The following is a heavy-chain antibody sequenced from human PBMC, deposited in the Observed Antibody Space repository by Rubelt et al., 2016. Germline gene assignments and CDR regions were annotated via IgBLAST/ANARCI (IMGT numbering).Heavy chain of an antibody. CDR1: GYTFTSYA. Sequence: QVQLVQSGSELKKPGASVKVSCKASGYTFTSYAMNWVRQAPGQGLEWMGWISAYNGNTNYAQKLQGRVTMTTDTSTSTAYMELRSLRSDDTAVYYCARLSIFEDTAMVMSDYWGQGTLVTVSS. D-gene: IGHD5-18*01. CDR2: ISAYNGNT. J-gene: IGHJ4*02. CDR3: ARLSIFEDTAMVMSDY. V-gene: IGHV1-18*01.